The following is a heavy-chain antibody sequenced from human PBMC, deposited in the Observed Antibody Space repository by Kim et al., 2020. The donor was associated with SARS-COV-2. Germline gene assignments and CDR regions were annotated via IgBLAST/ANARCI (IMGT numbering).Heavy chain of an antibody. Sequence: SVKGRFTISRDNSKTSLYLQMNSLRAEDTAVYYCARDRYSSGWFGGWFDPWGQGTLVTVSS. V-gene: IGHV3-53*01. D-gene: IGHD6-19*01. CDR3: ARDRYSSGWFGGWFDP. J-gene: IGHJ5*02.